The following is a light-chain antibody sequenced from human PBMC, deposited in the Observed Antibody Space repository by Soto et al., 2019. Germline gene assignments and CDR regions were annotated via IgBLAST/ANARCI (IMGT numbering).Light chain of an antibody. V-gene: IGKV3-15*01. J-gene: IGKJ1*01. CDR3: HRHNNWWT. CDR1: QSVSSN. CDR2: GAS. Sequence: EVVMTQSPATLSVSPGERATLSCRASQSVSSNLAWYQQKPGQAPRLLIYGASTRAAGIPARFSGSGSGTDFTLTITSLQSEDFGVYYCHRHNNWWTFGQGTKVEIK.